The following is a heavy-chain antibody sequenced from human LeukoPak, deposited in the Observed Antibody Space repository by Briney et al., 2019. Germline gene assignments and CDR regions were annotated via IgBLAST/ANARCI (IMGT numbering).Heavy chain of an antibody. CDR1: GYTFTSYY. J-gene: IGHJ6*03. CDR3: ARDGRGLRYFDWLSKDYYMDV. V-gene: IGHV1-46*01. Sequence: ASVKVSCKASGYTFTSYYMHWVRQAPGQGLEWMGIINPSGGSTSYAQKFQGRVTMTRDMSTSTVYMELSSLRSEDTAVYYCARDGRGLRYFDWLSKDYYMDVWGKGTTVTVSS. D-gene: IGHD3-9*01. CDR2: INPSGGST.